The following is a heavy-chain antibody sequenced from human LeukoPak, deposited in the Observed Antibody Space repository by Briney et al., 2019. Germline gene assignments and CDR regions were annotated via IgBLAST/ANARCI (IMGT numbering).Heavy chain of an antibody. CDR2: IWYDGSNK. D-gene: IGHD2-15*01. J-gene: IGHJ3*02. CDR1: GFTFSSYG. CDR3: ARESCSGGSCYSSSGAFDI. V-gene: IGHV3-33*08. Sequence: PGRSLRLSCAASGFTFSSYGMHWVRQAPGKGLEWVAVIWYDGSNKYYADSVKGRFTISRDNSKNTLYLQMNSLRAEDTAVYYCARESCSGGSCYSSSGAFDIWGQGTMVTVSS.